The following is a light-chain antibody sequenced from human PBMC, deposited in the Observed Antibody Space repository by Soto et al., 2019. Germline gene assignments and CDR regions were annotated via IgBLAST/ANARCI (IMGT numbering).Light chain of an antibody. Sequence: DIQMTQSPSTLSASVGDRVTVTCRASQGIGSWLAWYQQKPGKAPNLLIYKASNLETGVPSRFSGSGSETEFTITFSSLQPDDFATYYCQQYNSYPYTFGQGTKLEIK. CDR1: QGIGSW. V-gene: IGKV1-5*03. CDR2: KAS. J-gene: IGKJ2*01. CDR3: QQYNSYPYT.